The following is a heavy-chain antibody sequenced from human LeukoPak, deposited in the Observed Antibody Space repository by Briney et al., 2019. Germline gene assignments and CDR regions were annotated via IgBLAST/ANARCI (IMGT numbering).Heavy chain of an antibody. J-gene: IGHJ4*02. CDR2: ISSSSSYI. D-gene: IGHD3-3*01. Sequence: GGSLRLSCAASGFTFSSYSMNWVRQAPGKGLEWVSSISSSSSYIYYADSVKGRFTISRDNAKYSLYLQMNSLRAEDTAVYYCAREVADFWSGYGYWGQGTLVTVSS. CDR3: AREVADFWSGYGY. CDR1: GFTFSSYS. V-gene: IGHV3-21*01.